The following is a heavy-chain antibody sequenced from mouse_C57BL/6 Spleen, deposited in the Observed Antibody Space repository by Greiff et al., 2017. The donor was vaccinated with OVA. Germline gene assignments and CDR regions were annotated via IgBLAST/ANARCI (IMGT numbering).Heavy chain of an antibody. Sequence: QVQLQQPGAELVRPGSSVKLSCKASGYTFTSYWMHWVKQRPIQGLEWIGNIDPSDSETHYNQKFKDKATLTVDKSSSTAYMQLSSLTSEDSAVYYCASTHYYGSSYAMDYWGQGTSVTVSS. J-gene: IGHJ4*01. V-gene: IGHV1-52*01. D-gene: IGHD1-1*01. CDR1: GYTFTSYW. CDR2: IDPSDSET. CDR3: ASTHYYGSSYAMDY.